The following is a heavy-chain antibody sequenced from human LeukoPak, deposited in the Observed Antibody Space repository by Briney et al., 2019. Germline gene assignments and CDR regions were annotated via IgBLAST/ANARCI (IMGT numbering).Heavy chain of an antibody. CDR2: IGKDGSAK. CDR3: AKGHEVLRYFDWLLQEAYFDY. CDR1: GFTFSSYW. J-gene: IGHJ4*02. Sequence: GGSLRLSCAASGFTFSSYWMGWVRQAPGKGPEWVANIGKDGSAKNYVDSVKGRFTISRDNAKNSLYLQMNSLRAEDTAVYYCAKGHEVLRYFDWLLQEAYFDYWGQGTLVTVSS. D-gene: IGHD3-9*01. V-gene: IGHV3-7*03.